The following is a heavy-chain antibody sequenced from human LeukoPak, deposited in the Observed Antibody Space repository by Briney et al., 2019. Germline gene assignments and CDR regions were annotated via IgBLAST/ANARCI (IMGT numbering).Heavy chain of an antibody. CDR1: GYTFTSYY. Sequence: SVKVSYKASGYTFTSYYMHWVRQAPGQGLEWIGIINPSGGSTSYAQKFQGRVTMTRDTSTSTVYMELSSLRSEDTAVYYCARADYGDYVTGAFDIWGQGTMVTVSS. CDR2: INPSGGST. CDR3: ARADYGDYVTGAFDI. D-gene: IGHD4-17*01. J-gene: IGHJ3*02. V-gene: IGHV1-46*01.